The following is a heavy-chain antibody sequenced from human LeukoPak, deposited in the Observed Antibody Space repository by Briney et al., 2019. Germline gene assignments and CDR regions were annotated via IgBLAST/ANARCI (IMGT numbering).Heavy chain of an antibody. Sequence: PGGSLRLSCAASGFTFSSYSMNWVRQAPGKGLEWVSYISSSSTIYYADSVKGRFTISRDNAKSSLYLQMNSLRAEDTAAYYCARGYYARLDYWGQGTLVTVSS. CDR2: ISSSSTI. CDR1: GFTFSSYS. D-gene: IGHD2-2*01. CDR3: ARGYYARLDY. V-gene: IGHV3-48*01. J-gene: IGHJ4*02.